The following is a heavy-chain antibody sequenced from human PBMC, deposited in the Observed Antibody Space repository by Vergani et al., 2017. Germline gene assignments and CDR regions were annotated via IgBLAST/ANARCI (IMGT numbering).Heavy chain of an antibody. Sequence: EVQLVQSGAEVKKPGASLNISCQISGYSFTNYWIGWVRQMPGKGLEWMGIIHPADSDTRYSPSFQGQVTISVDKSISTAYLQRSSLRASDSAMYYCARLYGRDSSGSKYFDYGGQGTLVTVSS. D-gene: IGHD3-22*01. CDR1: GYSFTNYW. CDR3: ARLYGRDSSGSKYFDY. J-gene: IGHJ4*02. CDR2: IHPADSDT. V-gene: IGHV5-51*01.